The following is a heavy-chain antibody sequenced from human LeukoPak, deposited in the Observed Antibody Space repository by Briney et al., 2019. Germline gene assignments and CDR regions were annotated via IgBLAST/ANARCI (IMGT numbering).Heavy chain of an antibody. CDR3: AKDPRDHSYGWSWRYFDY. D-gene: IGHD5-18*01. V-gene: IGHV3-30*02. CDR2: IRYDGSNR. J-gene: IGHJ4*02. CDR1: GFTFSSYV. Sequence: GGSLRLSCAASGFTFSSYVMHWVRQAPGKGLEWVAFIRYDGSNRYYADSVKGRFTISRDNSKNTLYLQMNNLRAEDTAVYYCAKDPRDHSYGWSWRYFDYWGQGTLVTVSS.